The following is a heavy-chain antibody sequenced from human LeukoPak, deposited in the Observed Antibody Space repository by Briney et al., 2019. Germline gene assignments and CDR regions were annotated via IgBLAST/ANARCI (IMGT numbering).Heavy chain of an antibody. V-gene: IGHV3-23*01. CDR2: ICANDGNT. J-gene: IGHJ4*02. CDR1: GLTFRNYA. Sequence: GGSLRLSCAASGLTFRNYAMSWVRQAPGKGLEWVSVICANDGNTYYADAVKGRFTISRDNSKDTLYLQMDSLRAEDPAVYYCAKGSGSSCYSPCDYWGQGILVTVSS. D-gene: IGHD2-15*01. CDR3: AKGSGSSCYSPCDY.